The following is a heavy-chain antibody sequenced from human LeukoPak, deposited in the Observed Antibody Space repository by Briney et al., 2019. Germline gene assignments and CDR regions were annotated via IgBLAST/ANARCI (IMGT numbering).Heavy chain of an antibody. CDR3: ATTGDMITFGGVTGDADY. D-gene: IGHD3-16*01. CDR2: ISSSSSYI. J-gene: IGHJ4*02. V-gene: IGHV3-21*01. Sequence: GGSLRLSCAASGFTFSSYAMSWVRQAPGKGLEWVSSISSSSSYIYYADSVKGRFTISRDNAKNSLYLQMNSLRAEDTAVYYCATTGDMITFGGVTGDADYWGQGTLVTVSS. CDR1: GFTFSSYA.